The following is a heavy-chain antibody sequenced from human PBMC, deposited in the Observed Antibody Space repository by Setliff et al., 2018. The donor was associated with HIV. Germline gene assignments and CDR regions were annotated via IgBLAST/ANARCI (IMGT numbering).Heavy chain of an antibody. CDR1: GFTFSSYS. V-gene: IGHV3-48*01. J-gene: IGHJ3*02. D-gene: IGHD5-12*01. Sequence: GGSLRLSCAASGFTFSSYSMNWVRQAPGKGLEWVSYITSSSRTIYYADSVKGRFTISRDNSKNTLYLQMNSLRVEDTAVYYCAKGRYGGYDWGTLDIWGQGTMVTVSS. CDR2: ITSSSRTI. CDR3: AKGRYGGYDWGTLDI.